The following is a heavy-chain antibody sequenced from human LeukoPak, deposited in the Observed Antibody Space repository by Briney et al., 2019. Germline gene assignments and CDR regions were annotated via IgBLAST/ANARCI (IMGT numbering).Heavy chain of an antibody. CDR2: ISAYNGNT. J-gene: IGHJ3*02. D-gene: IGHD3-10*01. CDR1: GYTFTSYG. Sequence: ASVKVSCKASGYTFTSYGISWVRQAPGQGLEWMGLISAYNGNTNYAQKLQGRVTMTTDTSTSTAYMELRSLRSDDTAVYYCARDKLDGSGSLDAFDIWGQGTMVTVSS. CDR3: ARDKLDGSGSLDAFDI. V-gene: IGHV1-18*01.